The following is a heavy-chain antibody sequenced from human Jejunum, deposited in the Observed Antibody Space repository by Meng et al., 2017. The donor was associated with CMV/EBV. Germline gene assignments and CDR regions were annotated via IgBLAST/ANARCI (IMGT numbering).Heavy chain of an antibody. V-gene: IGHV1-3*01. D-gene: IGHD1-14*01. CDR3: ARGVVGTGN. J-gene: IGHJ1*01. CDR1: GYFFMGYY. Sequence: QVQLVQSGAEVRKPGASVKVSCKTSGYFFMGYYMHWLRQAPGQGLEWMGWINGGDGDTKYSQKFQDRVTITRDISANTVYIELSSLRFEDTAVYYCARGVVGTGNWGQGTLVTVSS. CDR2: INGGDGDT.